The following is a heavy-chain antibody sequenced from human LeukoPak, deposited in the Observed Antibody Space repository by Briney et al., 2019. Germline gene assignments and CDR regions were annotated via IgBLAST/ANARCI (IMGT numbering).Heavy chain of an antibody. CDR2: ISSSSSYI. CDR3: ARSLSPADY. Sequence: GGSLRLSCAASGLTFSSYSMNWVRQAPGKGLEWVSSISSSSSYINYADSVKGRFTISRDNAKNSLFLQMNGLRAEDTAVYYCARSLSPADYWGQGTLVTVSS. CDR1: GLTFSSYS. D-gene: IGHD5/OR15-5a*01. J-gene: IGHJ4*02. V-gene: IGHV3-21*01.